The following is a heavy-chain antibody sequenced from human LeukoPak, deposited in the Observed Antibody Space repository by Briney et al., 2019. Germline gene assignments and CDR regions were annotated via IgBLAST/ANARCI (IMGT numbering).Heavy chain of an antibody. Sequence: PGGSLRLSCAASGFTVSSNYMSWVRQAPGKGLEWVSVIYSGGSTYYADSVKGRFTISRDNSKNTLYLQMNSLRAEDTAVYYCASFGYNSPPGYLGQGTLVTVSS. CDR2: IYSGGST. D-gene: IGHD6-13*01. CDR1: GFTVSSNY. V-gene: IGHV3-53*01. J-gene: IGHJ4*02. CDR3: ASFGYNSPPGY.